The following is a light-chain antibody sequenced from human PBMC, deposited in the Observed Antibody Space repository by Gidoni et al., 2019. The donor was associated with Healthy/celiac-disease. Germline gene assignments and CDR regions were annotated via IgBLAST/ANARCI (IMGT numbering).Light chain of an antibody. V-gene: IGKV1-5*03. J-gene: IGKJ3*01. CDR1: QSISSW. Sequence: DIQMTQSPSTLSASVGDRVTSTCRSSQSISSWLAWYQQKPGKAPKLLIYNESSLESGVPSRFSGSGSGTEFTLTISSLQPDNFATYYCKQYNSSFXPXTKVDIK. CDR3: KQYNSS. CDR2: NES.